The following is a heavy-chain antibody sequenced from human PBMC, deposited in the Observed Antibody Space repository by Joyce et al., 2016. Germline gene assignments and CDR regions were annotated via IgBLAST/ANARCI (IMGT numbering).Heavy chain of an antibody. V-gene: IGHV5-51*01. J-gene: IGHJ4*02. CDR1: GYSFTSYW. CDR2: INPEDSDT. CDR3: ARSAVRGTLSPFFDY. D-gene: IGHD3-16*01. Sequence: EVQLMQSGGEVKKPGESLKISCKGVGYSFTSYWLGWVRQMPGKGLELMGIINPEDSDTRYSPSFQGQVTISVDRSIKTAHLRWGSLRASDTAIYYCARSAVRGTLSPFFDYWGQGSLVTVSS.